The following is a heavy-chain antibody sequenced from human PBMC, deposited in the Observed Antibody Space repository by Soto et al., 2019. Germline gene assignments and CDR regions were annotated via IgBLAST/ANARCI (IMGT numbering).Heavy chain of an antibody. D-gene: IGHD4-4*01. CDR2: ISYDGNNK. V-gene: IGHV3-30-3*01. CDR1: GFTLTGYA. CDR3: ARQYDAFDV. Sequence: QVQLVESGGGVVQPGTSLRLSCAASGFTLTGYAMHWVRQAPGNGLEWVAVISYDGNNKYYADSVKGRITISRDISKNTLYLQMNSLRVEDTSVYYCARQYDAFDVWGQGTAVTVSS. J-gene: IGHJ3*01.